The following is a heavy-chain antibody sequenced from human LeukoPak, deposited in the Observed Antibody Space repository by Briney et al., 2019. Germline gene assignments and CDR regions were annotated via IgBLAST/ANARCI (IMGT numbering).Heavy chain of an antibody. Sequence: GGSLRLSCAASGFTFSNYAMRWVRQAPGKGLEWVSGSTYYADSVKGRFTISRDNSKNTLYLQMNSLRAEDTAVYYCARVFYDSSGYNPRSAFDIWGQGTMVTVSS. D-gene: IGHD3-22*01. CDR2: ST. CDR3: ARVFYDSSGYNPRSAFDI. J-gene: IGHJ3*02. V-gene: IGHV3-23*01. CDR1: GFTFSNYA.